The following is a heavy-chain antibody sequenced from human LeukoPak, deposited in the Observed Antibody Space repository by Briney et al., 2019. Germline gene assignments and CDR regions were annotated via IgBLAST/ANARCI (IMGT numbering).Heavy chain of an antibody. J-gene: IGHJ5*02. V-gene: IGHV4-4*02. Sequence: SGTLSLTCGVSGGSISSSHWWSWVRQPPGKGLEWIGEIYHSGRTNYNPSLKSRVTIIVDKSKNQFSLKLSSATAADTAVYYCARDSYGVYWFDPWGQGTLVTVSS. CDR1: GGSISSSHW. CDR3: ARDSYGVYWFDP. D-gene: IGHD4-17*01. CDR2: IYHSGRT.